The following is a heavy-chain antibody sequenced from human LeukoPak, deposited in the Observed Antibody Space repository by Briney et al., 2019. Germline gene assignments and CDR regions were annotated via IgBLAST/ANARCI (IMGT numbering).Heavy chain of an antibody. CDR2: IKSDGTGI. CDR1: GFTFSNYW. D-gene: IGHD3-3*01. V-gene: IGHV3-74*01. J-gene: IGHJ4*02. Sequence: GGSLRLSCTTSGFTFSNYWMYWVRQAPGKGLMWVSRIKSDGTGITYTDSVEGRFTISRDNAKNTLYLQMNSLRDEDTAVYYCVRGQTIDYWGQGALVTVSS. CDR3: VRGQTIDY.